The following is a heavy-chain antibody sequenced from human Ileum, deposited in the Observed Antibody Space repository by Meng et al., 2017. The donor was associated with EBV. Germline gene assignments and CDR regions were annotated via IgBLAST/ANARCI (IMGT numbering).Heavy chain of an antibody. CDR3: ASSDYYRSDY. CDR2: TSHSGST. CDR1: GGSISRSDW. D-gene: IGHD3-22*01. Sequence: QGQLQESGPGLVKPSETLSLTCAVSGGSISRSDWWSWVRQPPGKGLEWIGETSHSGSTNYSPSLKSRVTISLDKSKNQLSLKLNSVTAADTAVYYCASSDYYRSDYWGQGTLVTVFS. V-gene: IGHV4-4*02. J-gene: IGHJ4*02.